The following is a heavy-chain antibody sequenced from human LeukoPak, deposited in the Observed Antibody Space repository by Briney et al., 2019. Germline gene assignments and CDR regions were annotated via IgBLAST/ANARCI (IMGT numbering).Heavy chain of an antibody. V-gene: IGHV3-30*04. CDR2: ISYDGSNK. CDR1: GFTFSSYA. Sequence: PGGSLRLSCAASGFTFSSYAMHWVRQAPGKGLEWVAVISYDGSNKYYADSVKGRFTISRDNAKNSLYLQMNSLRAEDSAVYYCAKYVVVTGADTFDIWGQGTMVTVS. J-gene: IGHJ3*02. D-gene: IGHD2-21*02. CDR3: AKYVVVTGADTFDI.